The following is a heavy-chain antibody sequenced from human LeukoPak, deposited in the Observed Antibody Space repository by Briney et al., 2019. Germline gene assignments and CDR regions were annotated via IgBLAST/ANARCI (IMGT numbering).Heavy chain of an antibody. CDR3: AEDGLFHFYDSSGYLYYFDY. J-gene: IGHJ4*02. V-gene: IGHV3-23*01. D-gene: IGHD3-22*01. CDR2: ISGSGGST. Sequence: PGGSLRLSCAASGFTFSSCAMSWVRQAPGEGLEWVSAISGSGGSTYYADSVKGRFTISRDNSKNTLYLQMNSLRAEDTAVYYCAEDGLFHFYDSSGYLYYFDYWGQGTLVTVSS. CDR1: GFTFSSCA.